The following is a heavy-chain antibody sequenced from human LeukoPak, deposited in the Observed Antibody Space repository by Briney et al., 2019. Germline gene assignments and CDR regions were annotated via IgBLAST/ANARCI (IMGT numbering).Heavy chain of an antibody. V-gene: IGHV1-18*01. J-gene: IGHJ4*02. D-gene: IGHD3-3*01. CDR3: ARGGITIFGVVIVKDFADY. CDR1: GYTFTSYG. Sequence: ASVKVSCKASGYTFTSYGISWVRQAPGQGLEWMGWISAYNGNTNYAQKFQGRVTMTRDTSISTAYMELSRLRSDDTAVYYCARGGITIFGVVIVKDFADYWGQGTLVTVSS. CDR2: ISAYNGNT.